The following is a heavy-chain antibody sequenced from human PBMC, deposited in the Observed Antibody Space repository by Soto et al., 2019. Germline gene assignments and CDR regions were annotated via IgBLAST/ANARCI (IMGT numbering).Heavy chain of an antibody. J-gene: IGHJ4*02. V-gene: IGHV4-34*01. CDR2: INHSGST. CDR3: ARAGYNWNTRSIDY. Sequence: QVQLQQWGAGLLKPSETLSLTCAVYGGSFSGYYWSWIRPPPGKGLEWIGEINHSGSTNYNPSLKSRVTISVDTSKNQFSLKLSSVTAADTAVYYCARAGYNWNTRSIDYWGQGTLVTVSS. CDR1: GGSFSGYY. D-gene: IGHD1-1*01.